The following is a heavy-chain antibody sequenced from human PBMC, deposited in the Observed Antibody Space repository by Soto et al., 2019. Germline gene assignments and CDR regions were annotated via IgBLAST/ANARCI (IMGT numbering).Heavy chain of an antibody. D-gene: IGHD3-16*01. Sequence: SETLSLTCTVSGGSISSYYWSWIRQPPGKGLEWIGYIYYSGSTNYNPSLKSRVSISVDTSKNQFSLKLSSVTAADTAVYYCARRWGDYFDYWGQGTLVTVSS. V-gene: IGHV4-59*08. CDR3: ARRWGDYFDY. CDR2: IYYSGST. CDR1: GGSISSYY. J-gene: IGHJ4*02.